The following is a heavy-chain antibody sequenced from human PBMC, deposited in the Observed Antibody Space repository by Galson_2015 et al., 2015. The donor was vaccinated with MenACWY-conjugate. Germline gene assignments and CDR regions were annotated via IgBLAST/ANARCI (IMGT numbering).Heavy chain of an antibody. J-gene: IGHJ3*02. D-gene: IGHD3-22*01. CDR3: ARDYLDYYDTSGDDAFDM. Sequence: ALRLSCAASGLIFSRFGMNWVRQAPGKGLEWVPSLRYDGINEYYGDSVKGRFTVYRDNSKNTLYMHMYDLRGDDTAVYYWARDYLDYYDTSGDDAFDMWGQGTMVPVSS. CDR2: LRYDGINE. V-gene: IGHV3-30*02. CDR1: GLIFSRFG.